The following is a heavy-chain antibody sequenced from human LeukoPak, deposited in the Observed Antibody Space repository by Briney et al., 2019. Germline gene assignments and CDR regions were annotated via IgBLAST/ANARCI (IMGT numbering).Heavy chain of an antibody. CDR2: IKRKGDDGTI. CDR3: TAGTGRSDFDY. Sequence: GGSLRLSCAASAFTFSNAWMSWVRQAPGKGLEWVGRIKRKGDDGTIDYAAPVKGKLTISRDDSKNTLYLQMNSLKSEDTAVYYCTAGTGRSDFDYWGQGTLVTVSS. D-gene: IGHD3/OR15-3a*01. V-gene: IGHV3-15*01. J-gene: IGHJ4*02. CDR1: AFTFSNAW.